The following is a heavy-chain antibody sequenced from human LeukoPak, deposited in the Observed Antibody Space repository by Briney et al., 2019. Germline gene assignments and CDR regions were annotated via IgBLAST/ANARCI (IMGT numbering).Heavy chain of an antibody. CDR1: GGSISSGSYY. D-gene: IGHD2-2*01. V-gene: IGHV4-61*02. CDR2: IYASGST. Sequence: PSQTLSLTCAVSGGSISSGSYYWSWIRQPAGKGLEWIGRIYASGSTNHNPSLKSRVTISVDTSKNQFSLKLSSVTAADTAVYYCARAGPVWGYCSSTSCPLIWFDPWGQGTMVTVSS. CDR3: ARAGPVWGYCSSTSCPLIWFDP. J-gene: IGHJ3*01.